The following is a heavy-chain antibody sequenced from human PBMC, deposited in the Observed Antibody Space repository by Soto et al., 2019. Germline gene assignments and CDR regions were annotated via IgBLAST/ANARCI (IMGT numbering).Heavy chain of an antibody. CDR3: ARGRSAPNFDP. CDR1: GGTFINYV. V-gene: IGHV1-69*01. Sequence: QVQLVQSGAEVRKPGSSVKVSCKISGGTFINYVISWLRQAPGQGLEWMGGLIPIFGAANLAQKFQGRVTITADESTSTVNMELGSLTSDDTAVYYCARGRSAPNFDPWGQGTLVTVSS. CDR2: LIPIFGAA. J-gene: IGHJ5*02. D-gene: IGHD6-25*01.